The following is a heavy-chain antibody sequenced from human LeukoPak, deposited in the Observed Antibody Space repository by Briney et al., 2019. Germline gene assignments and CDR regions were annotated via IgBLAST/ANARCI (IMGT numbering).Heavy chain of an antibody. J-gene: IGHJ4*02. Sequence: GGSLRLSCAASGFTFSSYSMNWVRQAPGKGLEWVSCISCGGDTTYSADSVKGRFIISGDNAKNSLFLQMNSLRDEDTAVYFCARAYPHPRSPKFFDDWGQGTLVTVSS. CDR3: ARAYPHPRSPKFFDD. CDR1: GFTFSSYS. V-gene: IGHV3-48*02. D-gene: IGHD2-21*01. CDR2: ISCGGDTT.